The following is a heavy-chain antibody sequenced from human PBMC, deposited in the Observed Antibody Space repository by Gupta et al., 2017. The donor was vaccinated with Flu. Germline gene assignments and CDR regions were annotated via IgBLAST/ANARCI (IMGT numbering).Heavy chain of an antibody. Sequence: EVQLVESGGGLVQPGGSLRLSCAASGFTFSTYWMHWVRQVPGKGLVWVSRINSDGSSTSYADSVKGRITISRDNAKSTLYLQMNSLRAEDTAVYYCARDARLEDYMATTPDYTTLVPYDYYYGLDVWGQGTTVTVSS. CDR3: ARDARLEDYMATTPDYTTLVPYDYYYGLDV. V-gene: IGHV3-74*01. CDR2: INSDGSST. CDR1: GFTFSTYW. J-gene: IGHJ6*02. D-gene: IGHD5-18*01.